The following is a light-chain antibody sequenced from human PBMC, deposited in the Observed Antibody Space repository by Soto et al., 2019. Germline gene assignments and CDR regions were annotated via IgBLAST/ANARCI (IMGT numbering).Light chain of an antibody. Sequence: EIVLTQSPGTLSMSPGERATLSCMASQSISSNYLAWYQQKPGQAPRLLIYGASSRATGIPDRFSGSGSGTDFTLTISRLEAEDFAVYYCQQYGSSPRTFGQGTKVEFK. CDR2: GAS. V-gene: IGKV3-20*01. CDR3: QQYGSSPRT. J-gene: IGKJ1*01. CDR1: QSISSNY.